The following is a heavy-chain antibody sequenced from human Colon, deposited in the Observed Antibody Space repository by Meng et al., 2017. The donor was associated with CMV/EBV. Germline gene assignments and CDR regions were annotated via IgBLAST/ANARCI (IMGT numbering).Heavy chain of an antibody. CDR1: GYTFTGYY. CDR2: INPNSGGT. V-gene: IGHV1-2*02. CDR3: ATVSSGYYLSFQH. D-gene: IGHD3-22*01. Sequence: QGSPGPSWVGVKKPGASVKVSCKASGYTFTGYYMHWVRQAPGQGLEWMGWINPNSGGTNYAQKFQGRVTMTRDTSISTAYMEPSRLRSDDTAVYYCATVSSGYYLSFQHWGQGTLVTVSS. J-gene: IGHJ1*01.